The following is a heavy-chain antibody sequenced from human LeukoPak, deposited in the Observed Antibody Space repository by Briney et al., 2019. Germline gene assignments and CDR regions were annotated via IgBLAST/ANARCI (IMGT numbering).Heavy chain of an antibody. CDR3: AHDTVDCSGGSCYRSC. CDR2: ISSGSSYI. Sequence: GGSLRLSCVASGFIFSSYSMNWVRQAPGKGLEWVLSISSGSSYIHYADSVKGRFTISRDNAKNSLYLQMNSLRAEDTAVYYCAHDTVDCSGGSCYRSCWGQGTLVTVSS. V-gene: IGHV3-21*01. J-gene: IGHJ4*02. CDR1: GFIFSSYS. D-gene: IGHD2-15*01.